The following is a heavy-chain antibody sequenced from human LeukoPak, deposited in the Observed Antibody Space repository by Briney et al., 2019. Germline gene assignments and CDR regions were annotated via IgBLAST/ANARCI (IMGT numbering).Heavy chain of an antibody. CDR3: ARVDSGSYYYYYGMDV. D-gene: IGHD1-26*01. Sequence: GGSLRLSCAASGFTFSSYEMNRVRQAPGKGLEWVSYISSSGSTIYYADSVKGRFTISRDNAKNSLYLQMNSLRAEDTAVYYCARVDSGSYYYYYGMDVWGQGTTVTVSS. J-gene: IGHJ6*02. CDR1: GFTFSSYE. V-gene: IGHV3-48*03. CDR2: ISSSGSTI.